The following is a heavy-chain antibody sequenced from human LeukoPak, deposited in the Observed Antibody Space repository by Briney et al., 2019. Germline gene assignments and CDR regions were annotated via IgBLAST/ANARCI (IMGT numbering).Heavy chain of an antibody. Sequence: GGSLRLSCAASAFTFSDYYMSWIRQDPGKGLEWVSYISSSSSYTNYADSVKGRFTISRDNAKNSLYLQMNSLRADDTAVYYCARGRARGVAAPFDYWGQGTLVTVSS. CDR1: AFTFSDYY. J-gene: IGHJ4*02. CDR3: ARGRARGVAAPFDY. CDR2: ISSSSSYT. V-gene: IGHV3-11*05. D-gene: IGHD3-10*01.